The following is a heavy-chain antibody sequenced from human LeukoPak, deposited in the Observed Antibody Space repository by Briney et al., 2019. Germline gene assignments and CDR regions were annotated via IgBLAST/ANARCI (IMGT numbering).Heavy chain of an antibody. J-gene: IGHJ4*02. V-gene: IGHV3-53*01. CDR3: AKALYYGSSGSALDY. CDR2: IYSGGNT. Sequence: GGSLRLSCAASGFTVSSYYMSWVRQAPGKGLEWVSVIYSGGNTYYADSVKGRFTISRDNSKNTLSLQMNSLRAEDTAVYYCAKALYYGSSGSALDYWGQGTLVTVSS. D-gene: IGHD3-22*01. CDR1: GFTVSSYY.